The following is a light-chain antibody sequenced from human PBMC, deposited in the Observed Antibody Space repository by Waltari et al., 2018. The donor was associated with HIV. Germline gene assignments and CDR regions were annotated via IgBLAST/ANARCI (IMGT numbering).Light chain of an antibody. CDR3: AAWDDSLNGHVV. J-gene: IGLJ2*01. V-gene: IGLV1-44*01. CDR2: SNN. Sequence: QSVLTQPPSASGTPGQRVTISCSGSSSNIGRNTVNWYQQLPGTAPKLLIYSNNQLPSGVPDRFSGSKSGTSASLAISGLQSEDEADYYCAAWDDSLNGHVVFGGGTKLTVL. CDR1: SSNIGRNT.